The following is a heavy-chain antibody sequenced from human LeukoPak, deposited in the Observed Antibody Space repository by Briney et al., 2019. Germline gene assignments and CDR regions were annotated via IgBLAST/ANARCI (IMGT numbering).Heavy chain of an antibody. V-gene: IGHV3-30*02. CDR2: IQYDGTNK. CDR3: ASHHYYDSSGLDDYFDY. Sequence: GGSLRLSCAASGFTFSSYVMHWVRQAPGKGLEWVTFIQYDGTNKYYADSVKGRFTISRDNSKNTLYLQMNSLRAEDTAVYYCASHHYYDSSGLDDYFDYWGQGTLVTVSS. J-gene: IGHJ4*02. D-gene: IGHD3-22*01. CDR1: GFTFSSYV.